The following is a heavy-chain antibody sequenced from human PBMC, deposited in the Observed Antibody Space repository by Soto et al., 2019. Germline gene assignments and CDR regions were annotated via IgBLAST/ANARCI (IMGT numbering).Heavy chain of an antibody. CDR3: ARVYSSNTSCYGDV. CDR2: ISSSGRHM. D-gene: IGHD2-2*01. J-gene: IGHJ6*02. V-gene: IGHV3-11*01. Sequence: QVQLVESGGGLVKPGGSLRLSCAASGFTFSDYYMSWIRQAPGKGLEWVSYISSSGRHMFYADAVKGQFSISRDNAKNSLYPQMKGLRAEDTAVYYCARVYSSNTSCYGDVWGQGTTVPVSS. CDR1: GFTFSDYY.